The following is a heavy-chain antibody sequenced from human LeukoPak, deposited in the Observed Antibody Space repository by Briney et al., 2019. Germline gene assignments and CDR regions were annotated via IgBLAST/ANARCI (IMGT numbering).Heavy chain of an antibody. CDR3: ARAYYDILTGYPPLGY. Sequence: ASVKVSCKASGYTFTGYYMHWVRQAPGQGLEWMGWINPNSGGTNYAQKFQGRVTMTRDTSISTAYMELSRLRSDDTAVYYCARAYYDILTGYPPLGYWGQGTLVTVSS. D-gene: IGHD3-9*01. CDR1: GYTFTGYY. CDR2: INPNSGGT. J-gene: IGHJ4*02. V-gene: IGHV1-2*02.